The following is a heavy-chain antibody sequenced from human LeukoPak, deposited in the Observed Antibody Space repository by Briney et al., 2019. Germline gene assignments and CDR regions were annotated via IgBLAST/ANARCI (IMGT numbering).Heavy chain of an antibody. D-gene: IGHD2-8*01. CDR1: GGSFSGYY. CDR3: ARVYCTSGVCSEDDY. V-gene: IGHV4-34*01. CDR2: INHSGST. J-gene: IGHJ4*02. Sequence: SETLSLTCAVYGGSFSGYYWSWIRQPPGEGLEWIGEINHSGSTNYNPSLKSRVTISVDTSKNQFSLKLSSVTAADTAVYYCARVYCTSGVCSEDDYWGQGTLVTVSS.